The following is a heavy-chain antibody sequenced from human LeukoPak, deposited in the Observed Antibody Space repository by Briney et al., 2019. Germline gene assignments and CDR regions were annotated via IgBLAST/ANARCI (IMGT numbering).Heavy chain of an antibody. D-gene: IGHD3-3*01. CDR2: IYSGGST. Sequence: GGSLKLSCAASGFTVSSNYMSWVRQAPGKGLEWVSVIYSGGSTYYADSVKGRFTISRDNSKNTLYLQMNSLRAEDTAVYYCARGLVDHFGVVTHFDYWGQGTLVTVSS. CDR3: ARGLVDHFGVVTHFDY. CDR1: GFTVSSNY. J-gene: IGHJ4*02. V-gene: IGHV3-66*01.